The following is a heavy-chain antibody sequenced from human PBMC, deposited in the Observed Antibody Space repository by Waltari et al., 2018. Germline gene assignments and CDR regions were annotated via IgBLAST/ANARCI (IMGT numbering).Heavy chain of an antibody. CDR3: ARGLLEVGPFDY. CDR2: IIPVLGTT. V-gene: IGHV1-69*05. D-gene: IGHD2-2*01. Sequence: QVQLVQSGAEVKKPGSSVKVSCKASVATFSSYVITWVRQAPGQGLEWMGGIIPVLGTTNYAQKFQGRVTISTDVSTTTAYIDLSHLRSDDTAVYYCARGLLEVGPFDYWGQGTLVTVSS. J-gene: IGHJ4*02. CDR1: VATFSSYV.